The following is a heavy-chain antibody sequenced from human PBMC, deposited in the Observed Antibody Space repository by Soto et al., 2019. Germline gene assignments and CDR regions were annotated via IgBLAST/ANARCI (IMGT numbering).Heavy chain of an antibody. D-gene: IGHD5-18*01. J-gene: IGHJ6*02. V-gene: IGHV4-31*03. CDR2: IYYSGST. CDR3: ARFFNTERNNRDVMDV. Sequence: SETLSLTCTVSGGSISSGRYYWSWIRQHPGKGLEWIGYIYYSGSTYYNPSLKSRVTISVDTSKNQFSLKLSSVTAADTAVYYCARFFNTERNNRDVMDVQGRRSTVIVSS. CDR1: GGSISSGRYY.